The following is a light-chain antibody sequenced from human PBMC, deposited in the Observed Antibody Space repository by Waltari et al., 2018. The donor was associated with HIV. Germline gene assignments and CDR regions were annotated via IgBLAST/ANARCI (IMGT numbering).Light chain of an antibody. J-gene: IGLJ3*02. CDR1: RSDAGGYNY. Sequence: QSALTQPPPVSGSPGQAVTILCTGTRSDAGGYNYGSLYQQHPGKAPKLMIYDVSKRPSGVPDRFSGSKSGNTASLTISGLQAEDEADYYCCSYAGSYTFGVFGGGTKLTVL. V-gene: IGLV2-11*02. CDR2: DVS. CDR3: CSYAGSYTFGV.